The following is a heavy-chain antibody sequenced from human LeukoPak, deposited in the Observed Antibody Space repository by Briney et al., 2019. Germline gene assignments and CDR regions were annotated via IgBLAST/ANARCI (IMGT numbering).Heavy chain of an antibody. D-gene: IGHD6-13*01. CDR1: GFTFSNAW. CDR2: IKSKTNGGTT. V-gene: IGHV3-15*01. Sequence: GGSLRLSCAASGFTFSNAWMSWVRQAPGKGLEWVGRIKSKTNGGTTDYAAPVKGRFTISRDESKNTLDLQMNSLKTEDTAVYYCTTDSSSSLLDYWGQGTLVTVSS. J-gene: IGHJ4*02. CDR3: TTDSSSSLLDY.